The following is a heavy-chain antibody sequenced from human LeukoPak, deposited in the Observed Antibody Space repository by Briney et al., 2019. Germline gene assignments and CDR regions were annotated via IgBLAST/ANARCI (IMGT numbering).Heavy chain of an antibody. CDR3: ARRGSSSWYRFQY. CDR2: ISSSGSTI. D-gene: IGHD6-13*01. Sequence: PGGSLRLSCATSGFAFSSYEMNWVRQAPGKGLEWVSYISSSGSTINYADSVKGRITISRDNAKNSLYLQMISLRAEDTAVYYCARRGSSSWYRFQYWGQGTLVTVSS. J-gene: IGHJ4*02. CDR1: GFAFSSYE. V-gene: IGHV3-48*03.